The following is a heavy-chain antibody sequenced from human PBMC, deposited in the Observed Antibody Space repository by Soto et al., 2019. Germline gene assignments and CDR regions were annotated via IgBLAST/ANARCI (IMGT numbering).Heavy chain of an antibody. D-gene: IGHD7-27*01. J-gene: IGHJ6*02. CDR3: AREWGLLPYYVMNV. CDR1: GDSVTSGSYY. CDR2: ISYTGRT. V-gene: IGHV4-61*03. Sequence: SEPLSLTCIVSGDSVTSGSYYWTWLRQPPGKGLEWIGYISYTGRTKYNPSLQSRVTISVDTSKNDFSLNLSSVTAADTAVYFCAREWGLLPYYVMNVWGHGTAVTVSS.